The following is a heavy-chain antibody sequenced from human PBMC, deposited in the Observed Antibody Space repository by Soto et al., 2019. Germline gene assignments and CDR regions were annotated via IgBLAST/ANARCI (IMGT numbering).Heavy chain of an antibody. CDR1: GYTFTGYY. CDR2: INPQTGGT. CDR3: ARERYQVISDGMDV. V-gene: IGHV1-2*02. J-gene: IGHJ6*02. D-gene: IGHD2-2*01. Sequence: ASVKVYCKASGYTFTGYYIHWVREAPGQGLEWMGWINPQTGGTSYAQKFQGRVTLSRDTSINTAYLELSRLRFDDAAVYFCARERYQVISDGMDVWGHGTTVTVSS.